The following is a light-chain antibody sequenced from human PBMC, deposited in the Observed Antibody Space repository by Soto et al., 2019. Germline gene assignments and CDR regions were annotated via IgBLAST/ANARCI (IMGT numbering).Light chain of an antibody. J-gene: IGKJ2*01. CDR1: ESINTY. CDR3: QQSYSIPYT. V-gene: IGKV1-39*01. Sequence: DIQMTQSPASLSVSVGDRVTITCRASESINTYLNWYQQRPGRAPKLLIYAASSLQRGVPSRFSGSGSGTDFTLTISSLQLEDFATYYCQQSYSIPYTFGQGSNLEIK. CDR2: AAS.